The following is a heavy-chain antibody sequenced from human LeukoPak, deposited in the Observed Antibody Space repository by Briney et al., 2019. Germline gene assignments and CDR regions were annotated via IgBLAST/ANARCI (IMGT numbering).Heavy chain of an antibody. CDR1: GGSISSYY. D-gene: IGHD1-1*01. Sequence: SETLSLTCTVSGGSISSYYWSWIRQPPGKGLEWIGYIYYSGSTNYNPSLKSRVTISVDTSKNQFSLKLSSVTAADTAVYYCASSKLERRFWFDPWGQGTPVTVSS. V-gene: IGHV4-59*01. J-gene: IGHJ5*02. CDR3: ASSKLERRFWFDP. CDR2: IYYSGST.